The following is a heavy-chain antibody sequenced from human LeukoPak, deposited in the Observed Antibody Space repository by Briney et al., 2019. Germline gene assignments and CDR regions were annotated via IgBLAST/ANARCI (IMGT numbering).Heavy chain of an antibody. D-gene: IGHD5-18*01. CDR3: AKNGIQLWLDSIDY. J-gene: IGHJ4*02. Sequence: EGSLRLSCAASGFTFSSYAMSWVRQAPGKGLEWVSAISGSGGSTYYADSVKGRFTISRDNSKNTLYLQMNSLRAEDTAVYYCAKNGIQLWLDSIDYWGQGTLVTVSS. V-gene: IGHV3-23*01. CDR1: GFTFSSYA. CDR2: ISGSGGST.